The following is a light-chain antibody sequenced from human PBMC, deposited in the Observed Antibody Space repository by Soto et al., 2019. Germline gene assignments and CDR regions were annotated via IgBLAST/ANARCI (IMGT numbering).Light chain of an antibody. CDR1: QSISSW. Sequence: DIQMAQSPSTLSAFVGDRVTISCRASQSISSWLAWYQQKPGKAPKLLVYQASTLESGVPQRFSGSGSGTEFTLTINSLQSDDFATYYCQQYDSYSYTFGQGTKVEVK. J-gene: IGKJ1*01. V-gene: IGKV1-5*03. CDR2: QAS. CDR3: QQYDSYSYT.